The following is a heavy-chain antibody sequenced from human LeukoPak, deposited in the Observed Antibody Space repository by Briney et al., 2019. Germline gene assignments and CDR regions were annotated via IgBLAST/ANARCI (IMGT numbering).Heavy chain of an antibody. CDR2: ISTSSSPI. V-gene: IGHV3-48*02. CDR3: ARGTTTYPSWYFEL. Sequence: PGGSLRLPCAASGFTFSTYSMNWVRQAPGKGLEWVSYISTSSSPIYYADSVKGRSTISRDDATNSLFLQMNSLRDEDTAVYYCARGTTTYPSWYFELWGRGTLVTVSS. J-gene: IGHJ2*01. D-gene: IGHD2/OR15-2a*01. CDR1: GFTFSTYS.